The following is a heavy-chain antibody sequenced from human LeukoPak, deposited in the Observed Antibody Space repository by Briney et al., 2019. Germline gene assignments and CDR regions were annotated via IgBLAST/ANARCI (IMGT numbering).Heavy chain of an antibody. J-gene: IGHJ4*02. CDR1: GGSNSSSNW. CDR2: IYHSGST. D-gene: IGHD3-22*01. Sequence: PSETLSLTCAVSGGSNSSSNWWSWVRQPPGKGLEWIGEIYHSGSTNYNPSLKSRVTISVDKSKNQFSLKLSSVTAAGTAVYYCARGDSSGYYYFDYWGQGILVTVSS. CDR3: ARGDSSGYYYFDY. V-gene: IGHV4-4*02.